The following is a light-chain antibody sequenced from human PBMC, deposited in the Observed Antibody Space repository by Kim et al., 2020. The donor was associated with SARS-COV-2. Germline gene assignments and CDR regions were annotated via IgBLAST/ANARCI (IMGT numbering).Light chain of an antibody. V-gene: IGKV1-33*01. Sequence: DIQMTQSPSSLSASVGDRVTITCQASQDISNHLNWYQQKPGKAPKLLIYYASNLEAGVPSRFSGTGSGTDFTFTISSLQPEDIATYYCHRYGTFGPGTKVDIK. CDR1: QDISNH. J-gene: IGKJ3*01. CDR3: HRYGT. CDR2: YAS.